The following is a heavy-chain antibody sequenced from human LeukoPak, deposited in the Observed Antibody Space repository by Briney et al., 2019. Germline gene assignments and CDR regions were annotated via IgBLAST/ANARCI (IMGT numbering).Heavy chain of an antibody. J-gene: IGHJ6*01. CDR3: GQVTALATVAGGCQTSLDHVDV. D-gene: IGHD6-19*01. CDR2: IYPGDSDA. CDR1: GFYFSTFW. Sequence: HGESLKISCKGSGFYFSTFWSGWVRQMPGKGLEWMGLIYPGDSDARYSPFFQGQVPFSAETSTSRVPLKWNTLEPSDRPIFNCGQVTALATVAGGCQTSLDHVDVWGEGT. V-gene: IGHV5-51*01.